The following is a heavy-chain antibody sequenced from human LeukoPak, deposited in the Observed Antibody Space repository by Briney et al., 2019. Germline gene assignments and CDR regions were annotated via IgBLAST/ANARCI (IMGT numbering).Heavy chain of an antibody. CDR3: ARQHSSGWYPFYYGMDV. CDR1: GYSFTSYW. CDR2: IYPGDSDT. J-gene: IGHJ6*02. Sequence: GESLKISCKGSGYSFTSYWIGWVRQVPGKGLEWMGIIYPGDSDTRYSPSFQGQVTISADKSISTAYLQWSGLKASDTAMYYCARQHSSGWYPFYYGMDVWGQGTTVTVSS. D-gene: IGHD6-19*01. V-gene: IGHV5-51*01.